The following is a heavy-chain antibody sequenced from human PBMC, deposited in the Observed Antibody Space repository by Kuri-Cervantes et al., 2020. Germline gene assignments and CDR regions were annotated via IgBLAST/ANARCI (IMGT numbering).Heavy chain of an antibody. V-gene: IGHV3-23*01. D-gene: IGHD5-24*01. J-gene: IGHJ2*01. CDR3: ARGCRDDYNNYWYFDL. Sequence: GESLKISCEAYTLTFSTYGMSWVRQAPGKGLEWVSGIGVSGGTTNYADSVKGRFTISRDNSKNTLYLQLNSLRAEDTAAYYCARGCRDDYNNYWYFDLWGRGTLVTVSS. CDR2: IGVSGGTT. CDR1: TLTFSTYG.